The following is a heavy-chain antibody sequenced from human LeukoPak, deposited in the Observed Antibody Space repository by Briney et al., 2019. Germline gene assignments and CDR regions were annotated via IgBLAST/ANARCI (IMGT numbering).Heavy chain of an antibody. D-gene: IGHD5-24*01. J-gene: IGHJ4*02. CDR3: ARNRDGYNSFDY. V-gene: IGHV4-31*03. CDR2: IYYSGSS. CDR1: GGSINNGGYY. Sequence: SETLSLTCTVSGGSINNGGYYWSWIRQHPGKGLEWIGYIYYSGSSYYNPSLRSRVTISVDTSKNHFSLKLSSVTAADTAVYYCARNRDGYNSFDYWGQGTLITVSS.